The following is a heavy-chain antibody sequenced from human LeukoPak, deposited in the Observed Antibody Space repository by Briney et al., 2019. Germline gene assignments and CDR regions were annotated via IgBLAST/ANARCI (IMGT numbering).Heavy chain of an antibody. Sequence: SQTLSLTCTVSGVSISNYYLSWIRQPARKGLEWIGRVYTSGSTNYNPSLKSRVTMSVDTSKNQFSLRLISVSPPYTGPCYVKRGVADTSSSRVTYWGRGTLVTVSS. D-gene: IGHD6-6*01. J-gene: IGHJ4*02. CDR3: KRGVADTSSSRVTY. V-gene: IGHV4-4*07. CDR2: VYTSGST. CDR1: GVSISNYY.